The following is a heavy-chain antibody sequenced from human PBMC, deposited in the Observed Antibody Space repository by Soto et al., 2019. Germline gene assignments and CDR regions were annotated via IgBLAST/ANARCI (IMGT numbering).Heavy chain of an antibody. J-gene: IGHJ4*02. CDR1: GYTFHNYG. Sequence: QVQLVQSGAEVKKPGASVKVSCKASGYTFHNYGVNWVRQAPGHGLEWMGRISAYNYNTHYAQNFEGRVTMTTDTSTSTAYMELRSLRSDDTAIYYCARLPGVCRLVLDYWGQGTQVTVSS. D-gene: IGHD2-8*01. CDR3: ARLPGVCRLVLDY. V-gene: IGHV1-18*01. CDR2: ISAYNYNT.